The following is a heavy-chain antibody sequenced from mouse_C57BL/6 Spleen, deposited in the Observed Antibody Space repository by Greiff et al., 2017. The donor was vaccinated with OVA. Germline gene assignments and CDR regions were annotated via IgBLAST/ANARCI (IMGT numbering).Heavy chain of an antibody. CDR3: ARDRGLWYLDY. J-gene: IGHJ2*01. V-gene: IGHV1-4*01. Sequence: VQLHQSGAELARPGASVKMSCKASVYTFTSYTMHWVNQRPGQGLEWIGYINPSSGYTKYNQKFKDKATLTADKSSSTAYMQLSSLTSEDSAVYYCARDRGLWYLDYWGQGTTLTVSS. CDR1: VYTFTSYT. CDR2: INPSSGYT. D-gene: IGHD1-1*02.